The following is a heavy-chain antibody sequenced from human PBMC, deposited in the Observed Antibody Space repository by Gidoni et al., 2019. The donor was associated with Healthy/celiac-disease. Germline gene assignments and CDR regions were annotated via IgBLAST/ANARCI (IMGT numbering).Heavy chain of an antibody. D-gene: IGHD3-22*01. J-gene: IGHJ5*02. CDR2: INHRGGT. CDR1: GGSFSGYY. Sequence: QVQLQQWGAGLLKPSETLSLTCAVYGGSFSGYYWSWIRQPPGKGLEWIGEINHRGGTNYNPSLKSRVTISVDTSKNQFSLKLSSVTAADTAVYYCARGSSGYFSRRWFDPWGQGTLVTVSS. V-gene: IGHV4-34*01. CDR3: ARGSSGYFSRRWFDP.